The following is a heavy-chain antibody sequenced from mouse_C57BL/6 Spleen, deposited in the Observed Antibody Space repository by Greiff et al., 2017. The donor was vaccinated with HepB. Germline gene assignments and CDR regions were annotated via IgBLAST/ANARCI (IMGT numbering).Heavy chain of an antibody. CDR1: GFTFSSYA. CDR2: ISDGGSYT. Sequence: EVNLVESGGGLVKPGGSLKLSCAASGFTFSSYAMSWVRQTPEKRLEWVATISDGGSYTYYPDNVKGRFTISRDNAKNNLYLQMSHLKSEDTAMYYCARELDAMDYWGQGTSVTVSS. V-gene: IGHV5-4*01. J-gene: IGHJ4*01. CDR3: ARELDAMDY.